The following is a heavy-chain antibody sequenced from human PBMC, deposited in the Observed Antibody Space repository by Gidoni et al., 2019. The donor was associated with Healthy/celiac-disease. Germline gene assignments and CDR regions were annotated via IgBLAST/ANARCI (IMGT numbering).Heavy chain of an antibody. CDR2: IYHSGST. J-gene: IGHJ5*02. D-gene: IGHD2-2*01. Sequence: QVQLQESGPGLVKPSETLSLTCTVSGYSISSGYYWGWIRQPPGKGLEWIGSIYHSGSTYYNPSLKSRVTISVDTSKNQFSLKLSSVTAADTAVYYCARVFGVVPAAMFNEGYYWFDPWGQGTLVTVSS. CDR1: GYSISSGYY. V-gene: IGHV4-38-2*02. CDR3: ARVFGVVPAAMFNEGYYWFDP.